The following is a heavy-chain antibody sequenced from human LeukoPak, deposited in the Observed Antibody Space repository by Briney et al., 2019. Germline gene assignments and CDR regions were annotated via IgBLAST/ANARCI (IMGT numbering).Heavy chain of an antibody. Sequence: PGGSLRLSCAASGFAFSSYSMNWVRQAPGKGLEWVSSISSSSSYIYYADSVKGRFTISRDNAKNSLYLQMNSLRAEDTAVYYCARVGYSYYYYYMDVRGKGTTVTVSS. J-gene: IGHJ6*03. CDR1: GFAFSSYS. D-gene: IGHD5-18*01. CDR2: ISSSSSYI. CDR3: ARVGYSYYYYYMDV. V-gene: IGHV3-21*01.